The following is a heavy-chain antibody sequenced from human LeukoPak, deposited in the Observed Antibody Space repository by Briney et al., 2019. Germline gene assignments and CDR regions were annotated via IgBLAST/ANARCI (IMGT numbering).Heavy chain of an antibody. CDR2: ISSSSSYI. Sequence: GGSLRLSCAASGFTFSSYSMNWVRQAPGKGLEWVSSISSSSSYIYYADSVKGRFTISRDNAKNSLYLQMNSLRAEDTAVYYCARVGCSGGSCYSPYYYGMDVWGQGTTVTVSS. CDR3: ARVGCSGGSCYSPYYYGMDV. CDR1: GFTFSSYS. V-gene: IGHV3-21*01. J-gene: IGHJ6*02. D-gene: IGHD2-15*01.